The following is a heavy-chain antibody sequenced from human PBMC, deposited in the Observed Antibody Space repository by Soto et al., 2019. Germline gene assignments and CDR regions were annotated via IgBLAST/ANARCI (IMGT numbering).Heavy chain of an antibody. D-gene: IGHD3-10*01. V-gene: IGHV4-4*07. CDR2: IYTSGST. Sequence: PSETLSLTCTVSGGSISSYYWSWIRQPAGKGLEWIGRIYTSGSTNYNPSLKSRVTMSVDTSKNQFSLKLSSVTAADTAVYYCAREGFGGDYYYYGMDGWGQGTTVIVSS. CDR1: GGSISSYY. J-gene: IGHJ6*02. CDR3: AREGFGGDYYYYGMDG.